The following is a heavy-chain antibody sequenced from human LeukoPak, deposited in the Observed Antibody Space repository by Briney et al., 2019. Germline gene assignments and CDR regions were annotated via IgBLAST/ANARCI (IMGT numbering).Heavy chain of an antibody. CDR1: GFTFSNYN. CDR2: ISSSSSYI. Sequence: GGSLRLSCAASGFTFSNYNMNWVRQAPWKGLEWVSSISSSSSYIYYADSVKVRFTISRDNTKNSLYLQMNSPRAEDTAVYYCARDSPYGTAGYWGQGTLVTVSS. V-gene: IGHV3-21*01. J-gene: IGHJ4*02. CDR3: ARDSPYGTAGY. D-gene: IGHD2-8*02.